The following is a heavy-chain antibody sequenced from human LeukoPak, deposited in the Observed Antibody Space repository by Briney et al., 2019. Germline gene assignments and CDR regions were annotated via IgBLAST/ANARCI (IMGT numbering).Heavy chain of an antibody. V-gene: IGHV3-23*01. CDR2: ISGSGGST. CDR1: GFTFSSYA. D-gene: IGHD3-3*01. CDR3: AKDTLPDDFWSGYYSGFDY. J-gene: IGHJ4*02. Sequence: GGSLRLSCAASGFTFSSYAMSWVRQAPGKGLEWVSAISGSGGSTYYADSVRGRFTISRDNSKNTLYLQMNSLRAEDTAVYYCAKDTLPDDFWSGYYSGFDYWGQGTLVTVSS.